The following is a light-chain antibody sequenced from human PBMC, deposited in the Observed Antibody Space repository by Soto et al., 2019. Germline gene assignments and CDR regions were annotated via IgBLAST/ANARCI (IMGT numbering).Light chain of an antibody. CDR1: QSVLYSSNNKNY. Sequence: DIVMTQSPDSLAVSLGERATINCKSGQSVLYSSNNKNYLAWYQQKPGQPPKLLIYWASTRESGVPDRFSGRESGTDFTLTISNLQAEDVAVYYCQQYYNTPYTFGQGTKLEIK. V-gene: IGKV4-1*01. CDR3: QQYYNTPYT. CDR2: WAS. J-gene: IGKJ2*01.